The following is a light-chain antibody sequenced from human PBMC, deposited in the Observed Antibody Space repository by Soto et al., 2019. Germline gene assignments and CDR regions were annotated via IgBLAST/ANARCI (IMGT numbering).Light chain of an antibody. Sequence: EIVLMPFPCTLFLSPGERATLSCRASQSVSSSYLAWYQQKPGQAPRLLIYGASSRATGIPDRFSGSGSGTDFTLTISRLEPEDFAVYYCQQYGSSLYTFGQGTKVDIK. CDR2: GAS. CDR1: QSVSSSY. V-gene: IGKV3-20*01. CDR3: QQYGSSLYT. J-gene: IGKJ2*01.